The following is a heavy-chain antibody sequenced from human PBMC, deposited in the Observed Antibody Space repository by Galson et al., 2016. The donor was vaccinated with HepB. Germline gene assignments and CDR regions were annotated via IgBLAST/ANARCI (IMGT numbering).Heavy chain of an antibody. V-gene: IGHV4-31*03. CDR1: GASLDSGGSY. Sequence: LSLTCTVSGASLDSGGSYWTWIRQHPVKGLEWLGHIYYTGTSFYNPSLQSRATLSVDTSTNQFSLRLKSVTAADTAVYFCARSIQGGKFDTWGQGTPVTVSS. CDR3: ARSIQGGKFDT. CDR2: IYYTGTS. D-gene: IGHD1-26*01. J-gene: IGHJ5*02.